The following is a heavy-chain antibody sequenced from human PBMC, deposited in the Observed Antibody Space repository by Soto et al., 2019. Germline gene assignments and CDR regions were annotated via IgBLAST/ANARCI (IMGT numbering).Heavy chain of an antibody. D-gene: IGHD3-10*01. Sequence: QVQLVQSGAEVKKPGSSVKVSCTASGGTFNSYTLSWVRQAPGQRLEWVGRVNPIVGMSDSASKFQGRVTMTADRSTSKAYMDLTGLKSEDTAVYYCATSYGSGSTHFDSWGQGTLVTVSS. V-gene: IGHV1-69*02. J-gene: IGHJ4*02. CDR2: VNPIVGMS. CDR1: GGTFNSYT. CDR3: ATSYGSGSTHFDS.